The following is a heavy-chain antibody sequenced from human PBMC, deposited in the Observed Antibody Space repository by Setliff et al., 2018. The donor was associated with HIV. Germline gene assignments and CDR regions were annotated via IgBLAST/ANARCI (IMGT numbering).Heavy chain of an antibody. D-gene: IGHD3-10*01. CDR1: GRSFSGYY. Sequence: SETLSLTCAVYGRSFSGYYWNWIRQSPGKGLEWIGEINHSGGTNYNPSLKSRVTISVDSSKNQFSLKLSSVTAADTAVYYCARGRHYYGSGSYYPLAYWGQGTLVTVSS. J-gene: IGHJ4*02. V-gene: IGHV4-34*01. CDR3: ARGRHYYGSGSYYPLAY. CDR2: INHSGGT.